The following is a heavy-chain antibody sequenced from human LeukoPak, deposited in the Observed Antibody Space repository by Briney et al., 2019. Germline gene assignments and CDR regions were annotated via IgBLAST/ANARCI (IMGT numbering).Heavy chain of an antibody. CDR1: GFSFSDYA. J-gene: IGHJ4*02. V-gene: IGHV3-23*01. CDR3: ARDRGVTPRRNYFGH. Sequence: GGSLRLSCAASGFSFSDYAMSWVRQAPGKGLEWVSGISGSAGTSYHADSVKGRFTISRDNSKNTLYLQMNSLRVEDTAVYYCARDRGVTPRRNYFGHWGQGSLVAVSS. D-gene: IGHD2-8*01. CDR2: ISGSAGTS.